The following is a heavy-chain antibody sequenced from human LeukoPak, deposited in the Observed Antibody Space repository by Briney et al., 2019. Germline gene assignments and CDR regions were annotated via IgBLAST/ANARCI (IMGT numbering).Heavy chain of an antibody. CDR3: ARTMVTGFLYYYYMDV. Sequence: PSQTLSLTCTVSGGSISSGSYYWSWIRQPAGKGLEWIGYIYYSGSTNYNPSLKSRVTISVDTSKNQFSLKLSSVTAADTAVYYCARTMVTGFLYYYYMDVWGKGTTVTVSS. V-gene: IGHV4-61*10. CDR2: IYYSGST. D-gene: IGHD5-18*01. CDR1: GGSISSGSYY. J-gene: IGHJ6*03.